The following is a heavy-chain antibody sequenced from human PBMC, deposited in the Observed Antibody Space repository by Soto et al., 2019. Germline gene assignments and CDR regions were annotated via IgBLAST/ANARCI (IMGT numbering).Heavy chain of an antibody. CDR1: VGSVSSGYY. V-gene: IGHV4-34*01. CDR2: INHSGST. CDR3: AREEVPQWFTRGYYGMDV. D-gene: IGHD2-2*01. Sequence: SETLSLTGAVSVGSVSSGYYWTCIRQPPGKGLEWIGDINHSGSTNYNSSLKSRVTISVDTSKDQLSLKLRSVTAADTAVYYCAREEVPQWFTRGYYGMDVWGQGTTVTVSS. J-gene: IGHJ6*02.